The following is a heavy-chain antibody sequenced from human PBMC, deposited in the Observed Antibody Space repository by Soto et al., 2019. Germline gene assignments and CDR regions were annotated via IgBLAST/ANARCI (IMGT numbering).Heavy chain of an antibody. V-gene: IGHV4-4*02. CDR3: SRATCSGASCYLGNCFDS. Sequence: SETLSLTCAVSGGSISSTNWCSWVRQPRRKGLEWIGEIYHSGSTNYNPSLKSRVTISVAKSKNKSSLKLSTVTAAATAVYYYSRATCSGASCYLGNCFDSWGQGTLVTVSS. D-gene: IGHD2-15*01. CDR1: GGSISSTNW. CDR2: IYHSGST. J-gene: IGHJ5*01.